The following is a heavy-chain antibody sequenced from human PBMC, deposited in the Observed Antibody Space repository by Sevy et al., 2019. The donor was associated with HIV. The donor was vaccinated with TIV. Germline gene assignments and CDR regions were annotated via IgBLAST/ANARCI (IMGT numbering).Heavy chain of an antibody. D-gene: IGHD5-12*01. CDR1: GFTFSSYW. CDR2: VHSDGSST. CDR3: AKDIGRGEMVAATMGY. Sequence: GGSLRLSCAASGFTFSSYWMHWVRQAPGKGLVWVSRVHSDGSSTNYADSVKGRFTISRDNAKNSLSLQMNNLRTEDTAFYYCAKDIGRGEMVAATMGYWGQGTLVTVSS. J-gene: IGHJ4*02. V-gene: IGHV3-74*01.